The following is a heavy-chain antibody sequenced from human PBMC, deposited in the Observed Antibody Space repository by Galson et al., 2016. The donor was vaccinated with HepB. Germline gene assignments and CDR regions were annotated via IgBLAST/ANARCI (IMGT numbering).Heavy chain of an antibody. CDR3: TRVHREGIAAAGLQI. V-gene: IGHV3-74*01. CDR1: GFPFSNHW. CDR2: INSDGSST. D-gene: IGHD6-13*01. Sequence: SLRLSCAASGFPFSNHWMQWVRQAPGKGPVWVSRINSDGSSTTYADSVKGRFTISRDNAKNTLYLQMNSLRAEDTALYYCTRVHREGIAAAGLQIWGQGTLVIVSS. J-gene: IGHJ4*02.